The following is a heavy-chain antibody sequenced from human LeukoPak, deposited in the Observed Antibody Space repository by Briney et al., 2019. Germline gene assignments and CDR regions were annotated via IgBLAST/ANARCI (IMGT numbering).Heavy chain of an antibody. Sequence: GGSLRLSCAASGFTFSNYAMSWVRQAPGKGLEWVSGLSGSGIRTYYADSVKGRFTISRDNSKNTLYLQMNSLRAEDTAVYYCASVDTARWGQGTLVTVSS. V-gene: IGHV3-23*01. D-gene: IGHD5-18*01. CDR1: GFTFSNYA. J-gene: IGHJ4*02. CDR2: LSGSGIRT. CDR3: ASVDTAR.